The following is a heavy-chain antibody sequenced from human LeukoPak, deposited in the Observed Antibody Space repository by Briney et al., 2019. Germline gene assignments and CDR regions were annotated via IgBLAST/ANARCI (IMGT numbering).Heavy chain of an antibody. CDR1: GGTFSSYA. D-gene: IGHD1-7*01. CDR2: MNPNSGNT. CDR3: ARQQGKLELGD. V-gene: IGHV1-8*03. Sequence: ASVKVSCKASGGTFSSYAISWVRQAPGQGLEWMGWMNPNSGNTGYAQKFQGRVTITRNTSISTAYMELSSLRSEDTAVYYCARQQGKLELGDWGQGTLVTVSS. J-gene: IGHJ4*02.